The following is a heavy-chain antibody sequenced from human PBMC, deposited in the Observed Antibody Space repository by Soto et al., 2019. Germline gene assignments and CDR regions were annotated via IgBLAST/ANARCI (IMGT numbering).Heavy chain of an antibody. J-gene: IGHJ4*02. CDR1: GYTFTGYG. D-gene: IGHD6-19*01. V-gene: IGHV1-3*05. CDR2: INAGNGNT. CDR3: ARAVAVPADFDY. Sequence: QVQLVQSGAEEKKPRASVKVSCKASGYTFTGYGMHWVRQAPGQRLEWMGWINAGNGNTKYSQKFQGRVTITRDTSASTAYMDLSSLRSEDTAVYYCARAVAVPADFDYWGQGTLVTVSS.